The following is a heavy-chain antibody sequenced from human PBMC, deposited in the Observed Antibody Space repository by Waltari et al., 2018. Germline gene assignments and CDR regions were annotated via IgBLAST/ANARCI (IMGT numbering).Heavy chain of an antibody. V-gene: IGHV1-2*06. Sequence: QVQLVQSGAEEKKPGASVQVSCKASGYTFTGCYMHWVRQAPGQGLEWMGRVNPNSGGTNYAQKFQGRVTMTRDTSISTAYMELSRLRSDDTAVYYCARVVGAYNWFDPWGQGTLVTVSS. D-gene: IGHD1-26*01. CDR3: ARVVGAYNWFDP. J-gene: IGHJ5*02. CDR2: VNPNSGGT. CDR1: GYTFTGCY.